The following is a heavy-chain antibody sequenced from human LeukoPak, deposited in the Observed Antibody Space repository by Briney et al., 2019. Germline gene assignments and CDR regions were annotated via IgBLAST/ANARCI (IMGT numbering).Heavy chain of an antibody. CDR1: GYTFTGYY. V-gene: IGHV1-2*02. CDR3: ASLYYYDSSGYEGNDY. J-gene: IGHJ4*02. CDR2: INPNSGGT. D-gene: IGHD3-22*01. Sequence: ASVKVSCKASGYTFTGYYMHWVRPAPGQGLEWMGWINPNSGGTNYAQKFQGRVTMTRDTSISTAYMELSRLRSDDTAVYYCASLYYYDSSGYEGNDYWGQGTLVTVSS.